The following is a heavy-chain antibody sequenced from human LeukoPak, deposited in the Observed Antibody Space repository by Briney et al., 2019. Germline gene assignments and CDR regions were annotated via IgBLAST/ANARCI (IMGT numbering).Heavy chain of an antibody. CDR2: IGTAGDP. J-gene: IGHJ4*02. V-gene: IGHV3-13*05. CDR1: VWTVSSYD. CDR3: AKASSSGWYVLGN. D-gene: IGHD6-13*01. Sequence: GGSLRLSCAASVWTVSSYDMHWVRQAPGKDLEWVSVIGTAGDPYYPDSVQGRFTISRENSKNTLYLQMNSLRAEDTAVYYCAKASSSGWYVLGNWGQGTLVTVSS.